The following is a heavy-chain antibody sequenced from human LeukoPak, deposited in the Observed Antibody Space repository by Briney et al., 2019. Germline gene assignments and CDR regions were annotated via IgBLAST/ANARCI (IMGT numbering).Heavy chain of an antibody. CDR1: GGSFSGYY. Sequence: SETLSLTCAVYGGSFSGYYWSWIRQPPGKGLEWIGEINHSGSTNYNPSLKSRVTISVDTSKNQFSLKLSSVTAAGTAVYYCARDDCSGGSCYYNWFDPWGQGTLVTVSS. V-gene: IGHV4-34*01. D-gene: IGHD2-15*01. CDR3: ARDDCSGGSCYYNWFDP. J-gene: IGHJ5*02. CDR2: INHSGST.